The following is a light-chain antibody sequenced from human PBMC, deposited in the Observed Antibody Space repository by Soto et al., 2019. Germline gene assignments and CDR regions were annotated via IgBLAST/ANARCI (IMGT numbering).Light chain of an antibody. Sequence: QSVLTQPASVSGSPGQSITISCTRTSSDIGGYYYVSWYQHHPGKAPKLMIYQVSNRPSGVSNRFSGSKSGNTASLTISGLQAEDEADYYCSSYTSSSTFDVFGTGTKVTVL. CDR2: QVS. J-gene: IGLJ1*01. CDR1: SSDIGGYYY. CDR3: SSYTSSSTFDV. V-gene: IGLV2-14*01.